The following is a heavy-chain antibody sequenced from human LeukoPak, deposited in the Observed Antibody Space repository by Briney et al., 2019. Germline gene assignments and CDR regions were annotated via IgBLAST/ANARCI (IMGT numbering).Heavy chain of an antibody. CDR2: ISPNSGAT. V-gene: IGHV1-2*06. J-gene: IGHJ4*02. CDR1: GYTFTDYY. D-gene: IGHD4/OR15-4a*01. CDR3: ARDLWGWGSDYLDY. Sequence: GASVKLSCKASGYTFTDYYVHWVRLVPGQGLEWMGRISPNSGATNYAEKFRGRVTMARDTSINTVYMEMSSLRSDDTAVYYCARDLWGWGSDYLDYWGQGTLVTVSS.